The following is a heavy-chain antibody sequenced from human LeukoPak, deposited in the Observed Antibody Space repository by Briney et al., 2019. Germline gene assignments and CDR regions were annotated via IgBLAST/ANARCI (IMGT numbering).Heavy chain of an antibody. D-gene: IGHD1-14*01. CDR3: VRVNTGHFDY. V-gene: IGHV4-34*01. J-gene: IGHJ4*02. CDR1: GGSFSGYY. CDR2: INHSGST. Sequence: SETLSLTCAVYGGSFSGYYWSWIRQPPGKGLEWIGEINHSGSTNYNPSLKSRVTISVDTSKNQFSLKLSSVTAADTAVYYCVRVNTGHFDYWGQGALVTVSS.